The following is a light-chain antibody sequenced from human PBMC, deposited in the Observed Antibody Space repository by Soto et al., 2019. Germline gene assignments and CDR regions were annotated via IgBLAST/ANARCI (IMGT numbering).Light chain of an antibody. CDR2: EVS. J-gene: IGLJ1*01. CDR1: SSDVGAYNY. V-gene: IGLV2-14*01. Sequence: QSVLTQPASVSGSPGQSITISCTGTSSDVGAYNYVSWYQQHPGKAPKLIIYEVSNRPSGVSWRFSGSKSGNTASLTISGLQSEDEADSSCSSHTTSATRVFGTGTKVTVL. CDR3: SSHTTSATRV.